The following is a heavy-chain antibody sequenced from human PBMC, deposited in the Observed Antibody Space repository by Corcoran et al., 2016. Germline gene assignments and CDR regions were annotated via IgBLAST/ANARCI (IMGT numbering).Heavy chain of an antibody. CDR1: GFSSSSSW. V-gene: IGHV3-7*03. CDR3: SESLNS. Sequence: EVQLVESGGGLVQPGGSLRLSCAASGFSSSSSWMDWVRQIPGKGLEWVANIKYDGSETYFVDSVKGRFTISRDNAQNSLYLQMNSLKDEDTAMYYCSESLNSWGQGTLVTVSS. CDR2: IKYDGSET. J-gene: IGHJ4*02.